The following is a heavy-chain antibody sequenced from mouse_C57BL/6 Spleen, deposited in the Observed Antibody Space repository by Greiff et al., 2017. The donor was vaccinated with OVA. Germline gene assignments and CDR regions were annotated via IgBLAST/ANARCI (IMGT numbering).Heavy chain of an antibody. CDR2: IDPSDSYP. D-gene: IGHD1-1*01. CDR3: ARITTVVATYAY. V-gene: IGHV1-59*01. Sequence: QVHVKQPGAELVRPGTSVKLSCKASGYTFTSYWMHWVKQRPGQGLEWIGVIDPSDSYPNYNQKFKGKATLTVDTYSSTAYMQLSSLTSEDSAVYYCARITTVVATYAYWGQGTLVTVSA. CDR1: GYTFTSYW. J-gene: IGHJ3*01.